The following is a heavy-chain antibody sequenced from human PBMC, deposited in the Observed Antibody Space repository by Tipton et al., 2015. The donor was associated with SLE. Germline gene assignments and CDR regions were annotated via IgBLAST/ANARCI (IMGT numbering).Heavy chain of an antibody. CDR3: ARGFAVPDTDD. Sequence: TLSLTCAVSGFSISSGYYWGWIRQPPGKGLEWIGSVYHSGSTYYTPSLKSRVTISVDTSKNQFSLELGSVTAADTAVYFCARGFAVPDTDDWGQGKLVTVSS. CDR2: VYHSGST. J-gene: IGHJ4*02. CDR1: GFSISSGYY. D-gene: IGHD6-19*01. V-gene: IGHV4-38-2*01.